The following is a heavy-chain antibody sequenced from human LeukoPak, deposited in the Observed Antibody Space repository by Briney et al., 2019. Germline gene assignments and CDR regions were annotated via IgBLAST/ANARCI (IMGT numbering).Heavy chain of an antibody. CDR3: GRSGEMYYYYYMDV. V-gene: IGHV3-15*01. CDR2: IKSKTDGGTT. Sequence: GGSLRLSCAASGFTFSNAWMSWVRQAPGKGLEWVGRIKSKTDGGTTDYAAPVKGRFTISRDDSKNTLYLQMNSLKTEDTAVYYCGRSGEMYYYYYMDVWGKGTTVTVSS. D-gene: IGHD3-10*01. J-gene: IGHJ6*03. CDR1: GFTFSNAW.